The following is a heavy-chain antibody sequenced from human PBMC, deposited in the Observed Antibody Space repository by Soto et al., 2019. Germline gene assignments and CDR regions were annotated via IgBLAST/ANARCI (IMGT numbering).Heavy chain of an antibody. CDR2: INHSGST. D-gene: IGHD3-3*01. CDR3: ARGSGDYDFWSGYRFHYYYYYMDV. Sequence: PSETLSLTCAVYGGSFSGYYWSWIRQPPGKGLEWIGEINHSGSTNYNPSLKSRVTISVGTSKNQFSLKLSSVTAADTAVYYCARGSGDYDFWSGYRFHYYYYYMDVWGKGTTVTVSS. J-gene: IGHJ6*03. V-gene: IGHV4-34*01. CDR1: GGSFSGYY.